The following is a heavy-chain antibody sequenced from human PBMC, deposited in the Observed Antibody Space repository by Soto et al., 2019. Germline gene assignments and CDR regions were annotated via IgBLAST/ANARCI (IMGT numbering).Heavy chain of an antibody. Sequence: LSLTCTVSGGSISSYYWSWIRQPPGKGLERIGYIYYSGSTNYNPSLKSRVTISVDTSKNQFSLKLSSVTAADTAVYYCARARSGATYYDLWSGYYNGWFDPWGQGTLVTVSS. J-gene: IGHJ5*02. D-gene: IGHD3-3*01. CDR2: IYYSGST. CDR3: ARARSGATYYDLWSGYYNGWFDP. CDR1: GGSISSYY. V-gene: IGHV4-59*01.